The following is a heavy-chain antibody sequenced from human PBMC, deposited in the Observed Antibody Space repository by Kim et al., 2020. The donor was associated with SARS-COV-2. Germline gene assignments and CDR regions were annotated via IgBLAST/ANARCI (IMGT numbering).Heavy chain of an antibody. V-gene: IGHV3-48*02. Sequence: LSLTCAASGFTFSSYDMNWVRQAPGKGLEWVSCISSGSSLIYYADSVKGRFTISRDNAKNSLYLQMNSLRDEDTAVYYCARVQYSSSPNMDYWGQGT. CDR1: GFTFSSYD. D-gene: IGHD6-6*01. J-gene: IGHJ4*02. CDR2: ISSGSSLI. CDR3: ARVQYSSSPNMDY.